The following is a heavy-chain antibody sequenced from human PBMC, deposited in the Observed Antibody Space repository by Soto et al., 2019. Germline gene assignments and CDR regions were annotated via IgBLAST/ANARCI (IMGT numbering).Heavy chain of an antibody. CDR2: ISWNSGSI. CDR1: GFTFDDYA. D-gene: IGHD2-15*01. V-gene: IGHV3-9*01. CDR3: AKDMSAYLTGGGGDY. J-gene: IGHJ4*02. Sequence: EVQLVESGGGLVQPGRSLRLSCAASGFTFDDYAMHWVRQAPGKGLEWVSGISWNSGSIGYADSVKGRFTISRDNAKNSLYLQMNSLRAEDTALYYCAKDMSAYLTGGGGDYWGQGTLVTVSS.